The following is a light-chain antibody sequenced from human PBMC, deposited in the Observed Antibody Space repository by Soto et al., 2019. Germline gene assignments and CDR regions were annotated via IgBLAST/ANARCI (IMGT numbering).Light chain of an antibody. CDR3: QQYNNWPRT. J-gene: IGKJ1*01. Sequence: EIVLTQSPGTLSLSPGERATLSCRASQSVSSSYLAWYQQKPGQAPRLLIYGASSRPTGIPDRFSGSGSGTEFTLTISSLQSEDFAVYYCQQYNNWPRTFGQGTKVDI. CDR2: GAS. CDR1: QSVSSSY. V-gene: IGKV3-20*01.